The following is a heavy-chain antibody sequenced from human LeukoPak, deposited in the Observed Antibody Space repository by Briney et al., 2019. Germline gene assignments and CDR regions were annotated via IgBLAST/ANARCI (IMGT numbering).Heavy chain of an antibody. V-gene: IGHV1-8*03. J-gene: IGHJ4*02. Sequence: GASVKVSCKASGYTFTSYDINWVRQATGQGLEWMGWMNPNSGNTGYAQKFQGRVTITRNTSISTAYMELSSVTAADTAVYYCASYSGYDFIYFDYWGQGTLVTVSS. CDR1: GYTFTSYD. CDR2: MNPNSGNT. CDR3: ASYSGYDFIYFDY. D-gene: IGHD5-12*01.